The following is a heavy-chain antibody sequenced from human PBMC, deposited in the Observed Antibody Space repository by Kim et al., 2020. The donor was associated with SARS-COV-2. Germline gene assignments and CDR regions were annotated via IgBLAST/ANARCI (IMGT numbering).Heavy chain of an antibody. D-gene: IGHD3-10*01. CDR1: GYTFTGYY. CDR2: INPNSGGT. J-gene: IGHJ4*02. CDR3: ARGVEVLLWFGELFN. V-gene: IGHV1-2*02. Sequence: ASVKVSCKASGYTFTGYYMHWVRQAPGQGLEWMGWINPNSGGTNYAQKFQGRVTMTRDTSISTAYMELSRLRSDDTAVYYCARGVEVLLWFGELFNWGQGTLVTVSS.